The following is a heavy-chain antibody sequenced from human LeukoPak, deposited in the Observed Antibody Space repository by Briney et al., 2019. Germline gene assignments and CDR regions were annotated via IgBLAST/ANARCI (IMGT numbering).Heavy chain of an antibody. CDR2: ISSSSSDT. Sequence: PGGSLRLSCAASGFTFSGYYMSWLRQAPGKGLEWVSYISSSSSDTHYADSVKGRFAISRDNAKNSLYLQMNSLRVEDTAVYFCARVKGSYSVDYWGQGTLVTVSS. CDR3: ARVKGSYSVDY. V-gene: IGHV3-11*06. J-gene: IGHJ4*02. D-gene: IGHD3-10*01. CDR1: GFTFSGYY.